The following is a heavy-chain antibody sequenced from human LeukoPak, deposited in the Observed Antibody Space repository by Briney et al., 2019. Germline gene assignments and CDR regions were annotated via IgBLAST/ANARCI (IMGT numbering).Heavy chain of an antibody. CDR3: PKELGYDLRYNLFDP. V-gene: IGHV3-23*01. Sequence: GGSLRLSCAASGFAFNNFAMTWARQAPGKGLEWVSTISGSGSSTYYGDSVKGRFTISRDNSKNTLYLQMNSLRAEDTAGYFGPKELGYDLRYNLFDPWGQGTLVTVSS. CDR1: GFAFNNFA. J-gene: IGHJ5*02. D-gene: IGHD1-20*01. CDR2: ISGSGSST.